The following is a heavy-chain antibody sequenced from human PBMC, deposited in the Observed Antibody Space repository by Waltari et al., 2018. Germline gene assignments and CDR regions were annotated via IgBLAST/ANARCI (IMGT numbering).Heavy chain of an antibody. J-gene: IGHJ6*03. CDR3: ARATPVKRSGYLYYYYYYMDV. CDR1: GGSISSYY. Sequence: QVQLQESGPGLVKPSETLSLTCTVSGGSISSYYWSWIRQPAGKGLEWIGRIYTSGSTNYNPSRKSRVTMSVDTSKNQFSLKLSSVTAADTAVYYCARATPVKRSGYLYYYYYYMDVWGKGTTVTVSS. CDR2: IYTSGST. D-gene: IGHD5-12*01. V-gene: IGHV4-4*07.